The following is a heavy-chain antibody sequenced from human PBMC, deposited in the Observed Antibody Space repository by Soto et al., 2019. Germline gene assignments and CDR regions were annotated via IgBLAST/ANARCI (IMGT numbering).Heavy chain of an antibody. CDR2: VYYGGST. V-gene: IGHV4-30-4*01. J-gene: IGHJ4*02. D-gene: IGHD6-13*01. Sequence: SETLSLTCTVSGGSISSAYEYWSWIRQPPGKGLEWIGYVYYGGSTHYRPSLKSRVIISVDTSKNQFSLRLSSVTAADTAVYYCAREYGSIGFRFDYWGQGILVTVSS. CDR3: AREYGSIGFRFDY. CDR1: GGSISSAYEY.